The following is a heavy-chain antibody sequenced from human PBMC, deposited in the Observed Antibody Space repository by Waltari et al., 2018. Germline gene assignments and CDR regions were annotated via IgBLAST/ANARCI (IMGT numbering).Heavy chain of an antibody. CDR1: GYSFTSSD. CDR3: SDSSGP. Sequence: VQLVQSGAEVKKPGASVKVSCEAFGYSFTSSDVNWVRQATGQGLEWMGWINPHSGEVGYTQRFQGRITMTRNTSINTVYMELSSLTADDTATYYCSDSSGPWGQGTLVTVSS. D-gene: IGHD3-22*01. V-gene: IGHV1-8*01. CDR2: INPHSGEV. J-gene: IGHJ5*02.